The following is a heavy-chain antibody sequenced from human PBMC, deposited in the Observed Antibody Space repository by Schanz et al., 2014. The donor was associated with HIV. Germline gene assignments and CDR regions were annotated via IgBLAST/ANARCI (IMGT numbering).Heavy chain of an antibody. J-gene: IGHJ5*02. CDR2: IYYSGST. D-gene: IGHD2-8*01. V-gene: IGHV4-31*03. Sequence: QVQLQESGPGLVKPSQTLSLTCTVSGASISSGGYYWSWIRQHLGKGLEWIGYIYYSGSTYYNPSLKSRATISVDTSKNQFSLKLSSVTAADTAVYYCASQGACTNGVCYTGNWFDPWGQGTLVTVSS. CDR1: GASISSGGYY. CDR3: ASQGACTNGVCYTGNWFDP.